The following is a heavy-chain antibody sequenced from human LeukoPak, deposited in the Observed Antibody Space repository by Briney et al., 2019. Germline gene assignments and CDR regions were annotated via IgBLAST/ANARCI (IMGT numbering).Heavy chain of an antibody. V-gene: IGHV1-24*01. CDR1: GYTLTELS. Sequence: ASVKVSCKVSGYTLTELSMHWVRQAPGKGLEWMGGFDPEDGETIYAQKFQGRVTITADESTSTAYMELSSLRSEDTAVYYCARGRGAETRDAFDIWGQGTMVTVSS. J-gene: IGHJ3*02. CDR2: FDPEDGET. CDR3: ARGRGAETRDAFDI. D-gene: IGHD2-15*01.